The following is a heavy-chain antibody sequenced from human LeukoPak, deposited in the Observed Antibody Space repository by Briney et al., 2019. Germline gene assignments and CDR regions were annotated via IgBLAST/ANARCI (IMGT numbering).Heavy chain of an antibody. J-gene: IGHJ4*02. CDR1: GGTFSSYA. V-gene: IGHV1-69*01. CDR2: IIPIFGTV. Sequence: SVKVSCTASGGTFSSYAISWVRQAPGQGLEWMGGIIPIFGTVNYAQKFQGRVTITADESTSTAYMELSSLRSEDTAVYYCASSRSHRYFDWLFDYWGQGTLVTVSS. CDR3: ASSRSHRYFDWLFDY. D-gene: IGHD3-9*01.